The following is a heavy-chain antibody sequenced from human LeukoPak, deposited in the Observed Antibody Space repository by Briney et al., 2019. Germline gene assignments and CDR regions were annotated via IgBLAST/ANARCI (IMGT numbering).Heavy chain of an antibody. Sequence: GGSLRLSCAASGFIVTVNYMSWVRQAPGKGLEWVSVIYSGGDTDYADSVKGRFTISRDNSKNTLYLQMSSLRAEDAALYHCARGRDCSSTSCYFGHYYYMDVWGKGTTVTVSS. D-gene: IGHD2-2*01. J-gene: IGHJ6*03. CDR1: GFIVTVNY. CDR3: ARGRDCSSTSCYFGHYYYMDV. V-gene: IGHV3-53*01. CDR2: IYSGGDT.